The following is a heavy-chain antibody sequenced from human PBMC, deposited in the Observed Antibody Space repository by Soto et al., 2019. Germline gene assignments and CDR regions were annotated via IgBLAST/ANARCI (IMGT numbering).Heavy chain of an antibody. J-gene: IGHJ4*02. CDR3: ARHIRYLDWFQYYFDY. D-gene: IGHD3-9*01. CDR1: GGSISSSSYY. CDR2: IYYSGST. Sequence: PSETLSLTCTVSGGSISSSSYYWGWIRQPPGKGLEWIGSIYYSGSTYYNPSLKSRVTISVDTSKNQFSLKLSSVTAADTAVYYCARHIRYLDWFQYYFDYWGQGTLVTVSS. V-gene: IGHV4-39*01.